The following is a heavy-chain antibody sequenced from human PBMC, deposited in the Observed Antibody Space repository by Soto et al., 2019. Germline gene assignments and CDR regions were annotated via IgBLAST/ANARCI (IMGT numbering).Heavy chain of an antibody. Sequence: QVQLQESGPGLVKPSETLSLTCAASGGSTRISNWWSWVRQTPGKGLEWIGQTHHSGGTNYSPSLTSRVTISVDKSKNQFSLKMNSVTAADTAVYYGARGGYYFYMDVWGKGTTVTVSS. V-gene: IGHV4-4*02. CDR3: ARGGYYFYMDV. D-gene: IGHD1-26*01. J-gene: IGHJ6*03. CDR2: THHSGGT. CDR1: GGSTRISNW.